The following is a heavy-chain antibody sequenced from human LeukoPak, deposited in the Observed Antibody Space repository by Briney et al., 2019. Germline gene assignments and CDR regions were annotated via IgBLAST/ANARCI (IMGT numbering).Heavy chain of an antibody. Sequence: GGSLRLSCSAFGFAFDKYAMNWVRQAPGKGLEWVANIKQDGSEKYYVDSVKGRFTISRDNAKNSLYLQMNSLRAEDTAVYYCARDWGFDYWGQGIVVTVSS. V-gene: IGHV3-7*01. CDR1: GFAFDKYA. J-gene: IGHJ4*02. CDR3: ARDWGFDY. CDR2: IKQDGSEK. D-gene: IGHD3-16*01.